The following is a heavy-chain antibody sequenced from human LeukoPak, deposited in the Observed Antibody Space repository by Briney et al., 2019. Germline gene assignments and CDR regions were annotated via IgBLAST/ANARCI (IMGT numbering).Heavy chain of an antibody. CDR3: ARHQGYYDFWSGYLYYYYMDV. V-gene: IGHV4-39*01. D-gene: IGHD3-3*01. CDR2: IYYSGST. CDR1: GGSISSSSYY. J-gene: IGHJ6*03. Sequence: PSETLSLTCTVSGGSISSSSYYWGWIRQPPGKGLEWIGSIYYSGSTYYNPSLKSRVTISVDTSKNQFSLKLSSVTAADTAVYYCARHQGYYDFWSGYLYYYYMDVWGKGTTVTVSS.